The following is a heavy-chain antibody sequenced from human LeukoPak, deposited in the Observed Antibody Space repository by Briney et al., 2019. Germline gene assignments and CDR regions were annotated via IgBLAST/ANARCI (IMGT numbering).Heavy chain of an antibody. V-gene: IGHV4-39*01. CDR2: IYSTGNT. CDR1: GGSIDSNNFC. CDR3: ASVPSRGYYYYMDV. J-gene: IGHJ6*03. Sequence: PSETLSLTCTVSGGSIDSNNFCWGWIRQPPGKGLEWIGTIYSTGNTYYNPSLKTRVSISIDTSKNQFSLKLSSVTAADTAVYYCASVPSRGYYYYMDVWGKGTTVTVSS. D-gene: IGHD3-10*01.